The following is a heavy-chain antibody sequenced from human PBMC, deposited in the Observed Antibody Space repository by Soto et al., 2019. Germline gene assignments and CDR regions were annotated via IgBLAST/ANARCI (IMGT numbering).Heavy chain of an antibody. D-gene: IGHD3-3*01. CDR3: ARDRLRFLNWFDP. CDR2: INPNSGGT. CDR1: GYTFTGYY. Sequence: ASVKVSCKASGYTFTGYYMHWVRQAPGQGPEWMGWINPNSGGTNCAQKFQGRVTMTRDTSISTAYMELSRLRSDDTAVYYCARDRLRFLNWFDPWGQGTLVTVSS. J-gene: IGHJ5*02. V-gene: IGHV1-2*02.